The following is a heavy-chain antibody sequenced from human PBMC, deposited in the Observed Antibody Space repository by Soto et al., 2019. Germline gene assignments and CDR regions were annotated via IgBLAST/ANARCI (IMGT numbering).Heavy chain of an antibody. CDR2: MSSRGDRT. Sequence: EVQLLESGGGLVQPGGSLRLSCAASGFTFSSYAMSRVRQAPGKGLECVSVMSSRGDRTYYADSVKGRFTISRDNSKNTLYLQMNSLRDEDTAVYYCAKTGTQAARDFDSWGQGTPLTVSS. CDR1: GFTFSSYA. D-gene: IGHD3-9*01. CDR3: AKTGTQAARDFDS. V-gene: IGHV3-23*01. J-gene: IGHJ4*02.